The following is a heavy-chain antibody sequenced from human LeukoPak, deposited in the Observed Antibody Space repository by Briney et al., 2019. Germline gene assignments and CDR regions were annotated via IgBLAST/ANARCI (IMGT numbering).Heavy chain of an antibody. V-gene: IGHV4-34*01. CDR3: AGGQYSSSPVFDF. D-gene: IGHD6-6*01. CDR1: GGSFSGYY. J-gene: IGHJ4*02. Sequence: SETLSLTCAVYGGSFSGYYWGWIRQPPGKGLEWIGEINHSGSTKFNPSLKSRVTISEDTSKHQFSLKLSSVTAADTAVYYCAGGQYSSSPVFDFWGQGTLVTVSS. CDR2: INHSGST.